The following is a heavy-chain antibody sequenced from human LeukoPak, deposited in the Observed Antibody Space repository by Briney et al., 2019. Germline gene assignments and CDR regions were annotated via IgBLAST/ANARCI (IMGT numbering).Heavy chain of an antibody. V-gene: IGHV3-21*04. J-gene: IGHJ4*02. CDR1: GFTFSSYS. CDR3: AKEVTGCFDY. CDR2: ISTTSTYI. D-gene: IGHD5-18*01. Sequence: GGSLRLSCAASGFTFSSYSMAWVRQAPGKGLEWVSSISTTSTYIFYGDSVKGRFTISRDNAKNSLYLQMNSLRAEDTALYYCAKEVTGCFDYWGQGTLVTVSS.